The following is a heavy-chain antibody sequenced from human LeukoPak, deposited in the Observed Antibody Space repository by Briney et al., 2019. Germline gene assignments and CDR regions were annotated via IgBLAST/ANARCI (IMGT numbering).Heavy chain of an antibody. J-gene: IGHJ4*02. D-gene: IGHD6-13*01. V-gene: IGHV3-21*01. CDR2: ISSSSSYI. Sequence: GGSLRLSCAASGFTFSSYSMNWVRQAPGKGLEWVSSISSSSSYIYYADSVKGRFTISRDNAKSSLYLQMNSLRAEDTAVYYCASAGYSSSWYFFDYWGQGTLVTVSS. CDR1: GFTFSSYS. CDR3: ASAGYSSSWYFFDY.